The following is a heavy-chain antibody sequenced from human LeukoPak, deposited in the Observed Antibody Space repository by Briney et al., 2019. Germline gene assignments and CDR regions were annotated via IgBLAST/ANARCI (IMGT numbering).Heavy chain of an antibody. CDR1: GGTFSSYA. D-gene: IGHD5-18*01. J-gene: IGHJ6*03. CDR3: ARTIRGYSYDSYYYYYMDV. V-gene: IGHV1-69*06. Sequence: ASVKVSCKASGGTFSSYAISWVRQAPGQGLEWMGGIIPIFGTANYAQKFQGRVTITADKSTSTAYMELSSLRSEDTAVYYCARTIRGYSYDSYYYYYMDVWGKGTTVTVSS. CDR2: IIPIFGTA.